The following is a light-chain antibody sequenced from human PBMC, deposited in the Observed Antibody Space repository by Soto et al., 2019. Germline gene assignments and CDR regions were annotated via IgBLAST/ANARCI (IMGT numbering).Light chain of an antibody. CDR3: HQHAAAPLT. Sequence: EIVLTQSPGTLSLSPGERATLSCRASQTVGNNYVAWYQQKPGQAPRLLIHSASNRATGIPDRFRGSGSGTDFSLTISRRAPEDVAVYFCHQHAAAPLTFGPGTQVNV. J-gene: IGKJ3*01. V-gene: IGKV3-20*01. CDR1: QTVGNNY. CDR2: SAS.